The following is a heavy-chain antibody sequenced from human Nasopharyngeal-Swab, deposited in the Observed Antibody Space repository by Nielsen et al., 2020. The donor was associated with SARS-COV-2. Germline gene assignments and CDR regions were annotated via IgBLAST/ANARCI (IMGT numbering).Heavy chain of an antibody. CDR3: ARGDDSSGYPYSHDY. J-gene: IGHJ4*02. V-gene: IGHV3-66*01. D-gene: IGHD3-22*01. CDR2: IYAGGST. CDR1: EFTFSSYW. Sequence: GESLKIFCAASEFTFSSYWMSWVRQAPGKGLEWVSSIYAGGSTYYADSVKGRFTISRDNSKNTLYLQMNSLRAEDTAVYYCARGDDSSGYPYSHDYWGQGTLVTVSS.